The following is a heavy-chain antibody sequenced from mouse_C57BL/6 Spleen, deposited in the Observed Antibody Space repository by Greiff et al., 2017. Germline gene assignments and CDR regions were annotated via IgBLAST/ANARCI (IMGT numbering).Heavy chain of an antibody. CDR1: GFTFSSYG. CDR2: ISSGGSYT. CDR3: ARRGVTTPFDY. J-gene: IGHJ2*01. V-gene: IGHV5-6*02. Sequence: EVKVVESGGDLVKPGGSLKLSCAASGFTFSSYGMSWVRQTPDKRLEWVATISSGGSYTYYPDSVKGRFTISRDNAKNTLYLQMSSLKSEDTAMYYGARRGVTTPFDYWGQGTTLTVSS. D-gene: IGHD2-2*01.